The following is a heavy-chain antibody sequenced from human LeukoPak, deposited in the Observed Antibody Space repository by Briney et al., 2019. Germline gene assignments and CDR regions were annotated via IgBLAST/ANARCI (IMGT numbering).Heavy chain of an antibody. V-gene: IGHV3-30*03. Sequence: PGRSLRLSCAASGFTFSSYGMHWVRQAPGKGLEWVAVISYDGSNKYYADSVKGRFTISRDNSKNTLYLQMNSLRAEDTAVYYCARGTDNSRFFEPTPPPSWGQGTLVAVSS. CDR3: ARGTDNSRFFEPTPPPS. CDR2: ISYDGSNK. J-gene: IGHJ5*02. D-gene: IGHD3-3*01. CDR1: GFTFSSYG.